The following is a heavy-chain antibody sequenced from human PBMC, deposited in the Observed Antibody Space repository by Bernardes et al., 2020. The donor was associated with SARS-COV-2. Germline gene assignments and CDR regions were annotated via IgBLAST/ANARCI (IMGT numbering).Heavy chain of an antibody. Sequence: SETLSLTCAVSGDSISSNNWWSWVRQSPGKGLEWIGEIYHSGGTNYNPSLKSRVTISVDKSKNQFSLKVNFVTAADTAIYYCARVTGGYEPFQYWGQGTLVTVSS. J-gene: IGHJ4*02. D-gene: IGHD5-12*01. CDR2: IYHSGGT. CDR1: GDSISSNNW. CDR3: ARVTGGYEPFQY. V-gene: IGHV4-4*02.